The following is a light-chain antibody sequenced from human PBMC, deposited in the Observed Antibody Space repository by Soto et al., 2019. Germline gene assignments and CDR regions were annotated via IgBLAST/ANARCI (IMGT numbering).Light chain of an antibody. J-gene: IGKJ1*01. V-gene: IGKV3-11*01. CDR2: DAS. CDR1: QSVSSC. CDR3: QQRSNWQRWT. Sequence: EIVLTQSPATLSSSPGERATISCRASQSVSSCLAWYQQKPGKAPRLLIYDASSRATGIPARFSGSGSGTEFTLTISSLEPEDFAVYYCQQRSNWQRWTFGGGTKVEIK.